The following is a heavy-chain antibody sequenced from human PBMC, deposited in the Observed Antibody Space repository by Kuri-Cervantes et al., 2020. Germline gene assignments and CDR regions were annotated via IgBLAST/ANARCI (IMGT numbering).Heavy chain of an antibody. CDR1: GYTFTSYD. V-gene: IGHV1-8*02. Sequence: ASVKVSCKASGYTFTSYDINWVRQATGQGLEWMGWMNPNSGNTGYAQKFQGRVTMTRNTSISTAYMELSSLRSEDTAVYYCARVRGFCSSTSCYEGFDYWGQGTLVTVSS. CDR2: MNPNSGNT. CDR3: ARVRGFCSSTSCYEGFDY. J-gene: IGHJ4*02. D-gene: IGHD2-2*01.